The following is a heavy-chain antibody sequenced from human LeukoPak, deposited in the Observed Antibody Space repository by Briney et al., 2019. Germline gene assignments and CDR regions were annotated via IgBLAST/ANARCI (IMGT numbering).Heavy chain of an antibody. V-gene: IGHV3-66*01. CDR2: IYSGGST. Sequence: PGGSLRLSCAASGFTFSSYAMSWVRQAPGKGLEWVSVIYSGGSTYYADSVKGRFTISRDNSKNTLYLQMNSLRAEDTAVYYCARDPAIAVAGWGQGILVTVSS. D-gene: IGHD6-19*01. CDR1: GFTFSSYA. J-gene: IGHJ4*02. CDR3: ARDPAIAVAG.